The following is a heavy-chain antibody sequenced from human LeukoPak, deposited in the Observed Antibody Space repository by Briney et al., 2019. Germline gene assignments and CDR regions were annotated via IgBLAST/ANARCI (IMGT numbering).Heavy chain of an antibody. V-gene: IGHV3-33*01. Sequence: PGGSLRLSCAASGFTFSSYGMHWVRQAPGKGLEWVAVIWYDGSHKYYADSVKGRFTISRDNSKNTLYLQMNSLRAEDTAVYYCARSLPDSSGYYYDYWGQGTLVTVSS. J-gene: IGHJ4*02. CDR2: IWYDGSHK. CDR3: ARSLPDSSGYYYDY. CDR1: GFTFSSYG. D-gene: IGHD3-22*01.